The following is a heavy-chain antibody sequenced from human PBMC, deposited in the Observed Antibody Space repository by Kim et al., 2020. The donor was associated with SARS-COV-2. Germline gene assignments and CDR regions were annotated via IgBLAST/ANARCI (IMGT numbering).Heavy chain of an antibody. CDR2: LSGSGGSA. CDR3: AKEDWGTGITLPLTF. V-gene: IGHV3-23*01. J-gene: IGHJ4*02. D-gene: IGHD1-20*01. CDR1: GFSFNIYA. Sequence: GGSLRLSCAASGFSFNIYAMGWVRQAPGKGLQWVSSLSGSGGSAYYADSVKGRFTISRDNSKNTLYLQMNSLRAEDTAVYYCAKEDWGTGITLPLTFWGQGTLVTVSS.